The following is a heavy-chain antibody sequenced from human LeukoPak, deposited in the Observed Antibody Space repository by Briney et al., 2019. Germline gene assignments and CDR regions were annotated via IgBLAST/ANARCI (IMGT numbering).Heavy chain of an antibody. CDR3: ARGGWLDDY. CDR2: INPSNSYT. CDR1: GYIFTSYW. Sequence: HGESLKISCKGSGYIFTSYWISWVRQMPGKGLEWVGRINPSNSYTNYNPSFQGHVTFSVDKSIATAYLQWPTLKASDTAMYYCARGGWLDDYWGQGTLVTVSS. D-gene: IGHD6-19*01. V-gene: IGHV5-10-1*01. J-gene: IGHJ4*02.